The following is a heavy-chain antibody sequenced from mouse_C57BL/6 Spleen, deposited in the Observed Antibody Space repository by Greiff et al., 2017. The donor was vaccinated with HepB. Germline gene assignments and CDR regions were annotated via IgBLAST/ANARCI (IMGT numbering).Heavy chain of an antibody. CDR2: IIAGGSYT. J-gene: IGHJ2*01. V-gene: IGHV5-4*01. Sequence: EVKLMESGGGLVKPGGSLKLSCAASGFTFSSYAMSWVRQTPEKRLEWVATIIAGGSYTYYPDNVKGRFTISRDNAKNNLYLQMSHLKSEDTAMYYCARDRGNYFDYWGQGTTLTVSS. D-gene: IGHD3-1*01. CDR1: GFTFSSYA. CDR3: ARDRGNYFDY.